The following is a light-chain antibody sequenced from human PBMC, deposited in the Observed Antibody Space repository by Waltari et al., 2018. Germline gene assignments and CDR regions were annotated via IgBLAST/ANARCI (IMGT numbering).Light chain of an antibody. CDR2: ENT. CDR1: NWGNRY. CDR3: QAWDANTAS. J-gene: IGLJ1*01. Sequence: SYELTQPTSVSVSPGQHPSIPCSGDNWGNRYTSWYRQKTGQSPMVVIFENTKRPAGIPERFSGSNSGNTATLTISGTQTLDEADYYCQAWDANTASFGPGTKVTVL. V-gene: IGLV3-1*01.